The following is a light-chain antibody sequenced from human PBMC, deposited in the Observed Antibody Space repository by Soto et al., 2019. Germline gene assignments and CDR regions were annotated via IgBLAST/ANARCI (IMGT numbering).Light chain of an antibody. CDR2: GNS. V-gene: IGLV1-40*01. J-gene: IGLJ2*01. CDR3: QSYDSNLSVV. Sequence: QAVVTQPPSVSGAPGQRVTISCTGSSSNIGAGYDVHWYRQLPGTAPKLLIYGNSNRPSGVPDRFSGSKSGTSASLAITGLQAEDEADYYCQSYDSNLSVVFGGGTKLTVL. CDR1: SSNIGAGYD.